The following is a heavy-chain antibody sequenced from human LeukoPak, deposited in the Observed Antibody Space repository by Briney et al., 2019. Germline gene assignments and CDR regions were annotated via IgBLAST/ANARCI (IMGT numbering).Heavy chain of an antibody. Sequence: GGSLRLSCAASGFTFSNSAMNWVRQAPGKGLEWVSTISGSGAGTYYADSVKGRFTISRDNSKNTLYLQMNSLRAEDTAVYYCAEAAGGSSDYWGQGNLVTVSS. V-gene: IGHV3-23*01. CDR1: GFTFSNSA. CDR2: ISGSGAGT. J-gene: IGHJ4*02. D-gene: IGHD3-16*01. CDR3: AEAAGGSSDY.